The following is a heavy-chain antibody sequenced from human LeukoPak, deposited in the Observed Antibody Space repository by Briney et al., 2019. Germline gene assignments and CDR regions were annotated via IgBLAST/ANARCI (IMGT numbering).Heavy chain of an antibody. D-gene: IGHD3-10*01. V-gene: IGHV1-69-2*01. CDR3: ATGLPGGP. J-gene: IGHJ5*02. CDR2: VDPEDGET. CDR1: GCTFTDYY. Sequence: ASVKVSCKASGCTFTDYYMHWVQQAPGKGLEWMGRVDPEDGETIYAEKFQGRVTITADTSTDTAYMELSSLRSEDTAVYYCATGLPGGPWGQGTLVTVSS.